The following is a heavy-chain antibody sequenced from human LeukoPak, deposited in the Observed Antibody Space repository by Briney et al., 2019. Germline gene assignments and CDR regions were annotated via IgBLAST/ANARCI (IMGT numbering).Heavy chain of an antibody. CDR3: AREIGPVDY. CDR2: ISGSGDTT. J-gene: IGHJ4*02. V-gene: IGHV3-23*01. Sequence: PGGSLRLSCVASGFTFSSYAMSWVRQAPGKGVEWGSVISGSGDTTYYAGSVKGRFTLSRDNYKNTVYMKMNSLRAEDTAVYYCAREIGPVDYWGQGTLVTVSS. CDR1: GFTFSSYA.